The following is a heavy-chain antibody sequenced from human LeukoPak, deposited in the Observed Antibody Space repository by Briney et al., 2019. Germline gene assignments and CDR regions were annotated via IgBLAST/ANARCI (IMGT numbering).Heavy chain of an antibody. D-gene: IGHD6-19*01. CDR2: IYYSGNT. CDR3: AKRIAVAGAFDY. Sequence: SETLSLTCTVSGGSISSSHWSWIRQPPGKGLEWIGYIYYSGNTNYNPSLKSRVTISVDTSKNQFSLKLSSVTAADTAVYYCAKRIAVAGAFDYWGQGTLVTVSS. J-gene: IGHJ4*02. CDR1: GGSISSSH. V-gene: IGHV4-59*08.